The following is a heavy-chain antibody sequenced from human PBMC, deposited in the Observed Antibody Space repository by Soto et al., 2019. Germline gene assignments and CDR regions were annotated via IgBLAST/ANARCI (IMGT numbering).Heavy chain of an antibody. CDR2: IYHSGST. Sequence: PSETLSLTCTVSGCSISSYYWSWIRQPPGKGLEWIGYIYHSGSTNYNPSLNSRVSISVDTSENQFSLKLSSVTAADTAVYYCARHAPARGYFQYWGHGTLVTVSS. V-gene: IGHV4-59*08. CDR1: GCSISSYY. D-gene: IGHD3-9*01. CDR3: ARHAPARGYFQY. J-gene: IGHJ4*01.